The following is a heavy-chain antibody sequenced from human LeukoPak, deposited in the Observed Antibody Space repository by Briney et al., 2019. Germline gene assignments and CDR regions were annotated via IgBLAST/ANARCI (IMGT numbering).Heavy chain of an antibody. CDR3: AREGSFDSSGYNDALDI. J-gene: IGHJ3*02. CDR2: IRSDGST. V-gene: IGHV3-53*01. D-gene: IGHD3-22*01. Sequence: GSLRLSCAASGFIGSGKYMSWVRQAPGQGLEWVSVIRSDGSTSYADSVKGRFTISRDNSKNTLYLQMNSLRAEDTAVYYCAREGSFDSSGYNDALDIWGQGTMVTVSA. CDR1: GFIGSGKY.